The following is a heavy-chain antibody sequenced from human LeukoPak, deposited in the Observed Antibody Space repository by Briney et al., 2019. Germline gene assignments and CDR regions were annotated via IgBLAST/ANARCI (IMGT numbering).Heavy chain of an antibody. V-gene: IGHV3-21*01. Sequence: GGSLRLSCATSGFTFSSYGMHWVRQAPGKGLEWVSSISSSSSYIYYADSVKGRFTISRDNAKNSLYLQMNSLRAEDTAVYYCARRVTAHAFDIWGQGTMVTVSS. D-gene: IGHD5-18*01. CDR2: ISSSSSYI. CDR3: ARRVTAHAFDI. CDR1: GFTFSSYG. J-gene: IGHJ3*02.